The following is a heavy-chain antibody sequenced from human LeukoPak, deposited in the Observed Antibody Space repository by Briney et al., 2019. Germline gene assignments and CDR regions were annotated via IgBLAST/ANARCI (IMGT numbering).Heavy chain of an antibody. CDR3: AKDRAGVFDY. V-gene: IGHV3-30*02. Sequence: GGSLKLSCTASGFTFSSYGIHWVRQAPGKGLEWVAFIRYDGGNKYYADSVKGRFTISRDNSKNTLYLQLNSLRAEDTAVYYCAKDRAGVFDYWGQGTLVTVSS. CDR2: IRYDGGNK. CDR1: GFTFSSYG. D-gene: IGHD3-10*01. J-gene: IGHJ4*02.